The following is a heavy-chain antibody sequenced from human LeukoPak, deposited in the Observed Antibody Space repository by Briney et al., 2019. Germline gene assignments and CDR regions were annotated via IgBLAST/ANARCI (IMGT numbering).Heavy chain of an antibody. CDR2: ISSSSTYI. CDR3: ARSLVITYYFDY. CDR1: GIPFSSYS. V-gene: IGHV3-21*06. Sequence: PGGSLRLSCAVSGIPFSSYSMNWVRQAPGKGLEWVSSISSSSTYIYYADSVKGRFTISRDNAKNSLYLQMNSLRAEDTAVYYCARSLVITYYFDYWSQGTLVTVSP. J-gene: IGHJ4*02. D-gene: IGHD3-22*01.